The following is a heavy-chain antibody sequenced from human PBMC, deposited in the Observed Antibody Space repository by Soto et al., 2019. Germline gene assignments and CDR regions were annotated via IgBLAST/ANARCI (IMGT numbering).Heavy chain of an antibody. Sequence: QVQLVQSGAEVMKPGSSVKVSCKASGGTFSSYAISWVRQAPGQGLEWMGGIIPFFGTTNYAQRFQGRLTITAADATITAYLDLRSLRSEDTAVYYCARVGYRTNYGRAVWGHGPTVYVSS. CDR3: ARVGYRTNYGRAV. J-gene: IGHJ6*01. V-gene: IGHV1-69*01. D-gene: IGHD2-8*02. CDR1: GGTFSSYA. CDR2: IIPFFGTT.